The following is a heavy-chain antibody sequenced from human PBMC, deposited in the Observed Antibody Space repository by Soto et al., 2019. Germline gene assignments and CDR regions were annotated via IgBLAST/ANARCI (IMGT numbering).Heavy chain of an antibody. Sequence: PGESLKISCKGSGYSFTSYWIGWVRQMPGKGLEWMGRIDPSDSYTNYSPSFQGHVTISADKSISTAYLQWSSLKASDTAMYYCARLGRNYVSSLDPWGQGTLVTVSS. CDR3: ARLGRNYVSSLDP. D-gene: IGHD1-7*01. CDR1: GYSFTSYW. V-gene: IGHV5-10-1*01. J-gene: IGHJ5*02. CDR2: IDPSDSYT.